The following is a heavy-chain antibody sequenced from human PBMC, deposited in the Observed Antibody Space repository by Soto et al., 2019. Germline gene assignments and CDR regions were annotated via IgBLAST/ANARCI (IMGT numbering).Heavy chain of an antibody. J-gene: IGHJ4*02. CDR1: GFTFSSYG. CDR3: ARDPQESSGWYYFDY. Sequence: GGSLRLSCAASGFTFSSYGMHWVRQAPGKGLEWVAVIWYDGSNKYYADSVKGRFTISRDNSKNTLYLQMNSLRAEDTAVYYCARDPQESSGWYYFDYWGQGTLVTVSS. CDR2: IWYDGSNK. D-gene: IGHD6-19*01. V-gene: IGHV3-33*01.